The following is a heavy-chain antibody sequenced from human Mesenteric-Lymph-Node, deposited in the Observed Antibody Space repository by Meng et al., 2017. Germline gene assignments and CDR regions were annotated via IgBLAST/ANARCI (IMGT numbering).Heavy chain of an antibody. J-gene: IGHJ6*02. CDR3: ARARRRLRYFDWLASGYYYYGMDV. CDR1: GFTFSSYE. Sequence: GESLKISCAASGFTFSSYEMNWVRQAPGKGLEWVSYISSSGSTIYYADSVKGRFTISRDNAKNSLYLQMNSLRAEDTAVYYCARARRRLRYFDWLASGYYYYGMDVWGQGTTVTVSS. V-gene: IGHV3-48*03. CDR2: ISSSGSTI. D-gene: IGHD3-9*01.